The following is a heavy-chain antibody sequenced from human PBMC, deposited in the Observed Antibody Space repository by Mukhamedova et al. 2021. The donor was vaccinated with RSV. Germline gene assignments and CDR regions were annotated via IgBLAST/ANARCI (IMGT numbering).Heavy chain of an antibody. J-gene: IGHJ3*02. V-gene: IGHV1-2*02. Sequence: PNRGDTNYAQKFRGRVTMTRDTSISTAYMELSSLRSDDTAVYFCAKYGGSDLLGGPFDMWGQGPMVTVSS. CDR3: AKYGGSDLLGGPFDM. CDR2: PNRGDT. D-gene: IGHD1-26*01.